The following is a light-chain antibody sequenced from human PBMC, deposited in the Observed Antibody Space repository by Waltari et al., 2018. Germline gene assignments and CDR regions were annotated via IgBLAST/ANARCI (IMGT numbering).Light chain of an antibody. V-gene: IGKV3-20*01. Sequence: EIVLTQSPGTLSLSLGERATVSCRASQSVSRALAWYQQKPGQAPRLLIYGASTRATGIPDRCSGSGSGTDFGLTISRLEPDDFAVYYCQHYLRLPVTFGQGTTVEF. CDR2: GAS. CDR3: QHYLRLPVT. CDR1: QSVSRA. J-gene: IGKJ1*01.